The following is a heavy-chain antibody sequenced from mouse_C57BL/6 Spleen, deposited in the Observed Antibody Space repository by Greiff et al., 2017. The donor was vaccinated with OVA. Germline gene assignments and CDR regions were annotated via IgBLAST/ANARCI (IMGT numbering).Heavy chain of an antibody. D-gene: IGHD1-1*01. V-gene: IGHV1-64*01. CDR1: GYTFTSYW. J-gene: IGHJ2*01. Sequence: QVQLKESGAELVKPGASVKLSCKASGYTFTSYWMHWVKQRPGQGLEWIGMIHPNSGSTNYNEKFKGKATLTVDKSSSTAYMQLSSLTSEDSAVDYCARMGTTVENYFDYWGQGTTLTVSS. CDR2: IHPNSGST. CDR3: ARMGTTVENYFDY.